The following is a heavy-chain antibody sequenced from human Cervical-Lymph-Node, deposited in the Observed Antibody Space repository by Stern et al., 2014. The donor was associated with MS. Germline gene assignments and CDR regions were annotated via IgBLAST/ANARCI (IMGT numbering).Heavy chain of an antibody. CDR3: AQSTVNYGMDV. V-gene: IGHV1-18*01. D-gene: IGHD4-17*01. Sequence: QVQLVQSGGEVKKPGASVKVSCKASGHTFPTYSVSWVRQAPGKGLEWMGRINYKGDTIYAQKFEGRVTMTSDTSTSTGYMELRSLRSDDTAVYYCAQSTVNYGMDVWGQGTTVTVSS. CDR1: GHTFPTYS. J-gene: IGHJ6*02. CDR2: INYKGDT.